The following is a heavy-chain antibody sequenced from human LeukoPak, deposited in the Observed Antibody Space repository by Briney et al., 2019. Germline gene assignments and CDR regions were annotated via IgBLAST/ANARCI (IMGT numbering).Heavy chain of an antibody. J-gene: IGHJ6*03. Sequence: SETLSLTCTVSGGSISSGGYYWSWIRQPPGKGLEWIGYIYHSGSTYYNPSLKSRVTISVDRSKNQFSLKLSSVTAADTAVYYCARDRVWYGSGSYESYYYYYMDVWGKGTTVTVSS. CDR2: IYHSGST. CDR1: GGSISSGGYY. D-gene: IGHD3-10*01. V-gene: IGHV4-30-2*01. CDR3: ARDRVWYGSGSYESYYYYYMDV.